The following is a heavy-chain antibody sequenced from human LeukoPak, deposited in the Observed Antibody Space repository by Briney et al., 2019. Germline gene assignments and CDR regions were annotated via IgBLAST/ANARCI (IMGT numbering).Heavy chain of an antibody. CDR1: GFTFSNYV. Sequence: GGSLRLSCAASGFTFSNYVLNWVRQAPGKGLEWVSTISGNGATTHYVDSVKGRFTISRDNSKNTLFLQMDSLRAEDTAVYHCVKVSNSDWNMFLDNWGQGTLVTVSS. V-gene: IGHV3-23*01. J-gene: IGHJ4*02. D-gene: IGHD1/OR15-1a*01. CDR3: VKVSNSDWNMFLDN. CDR2: ISGNGATT.